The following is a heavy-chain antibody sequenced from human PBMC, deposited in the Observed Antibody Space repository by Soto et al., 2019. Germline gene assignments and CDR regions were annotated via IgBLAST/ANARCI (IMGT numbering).Heavy chain of an antibody. CDR1: GFTFSSYG. CDR3: ARDLGISSSWYDY. Sequence: GGSLRLSCAASGFTFSSYGMHWVRQAPGKGLEWVSSISSSSSNIYYADSVKGRFTISRDNAKNSLYLQMNSLRAEDTAVYYCARDLGISSSWYDYWGQGTLVTVSS. CDR2: ISSSSSNI. V-gene: IGHV3-21*01. D-gene: IGHD6-13*01. J-gene: IGHJ4*02.